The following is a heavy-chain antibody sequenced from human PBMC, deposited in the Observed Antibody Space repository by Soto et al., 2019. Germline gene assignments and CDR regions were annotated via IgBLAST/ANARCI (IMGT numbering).Heavy chain of an antibody. CDR2: INHSGST. D-gene: IGHD3-9*01. CDR1: GGSFSGYY. Sequence: QVQLQQWGAGLLKPSETLSLTCAVYGGSFSGYYWSWIRQPPGKGLEWIGEINHSGSTNYNPSLTTRVTISAATSKGPSSLHLAPCSSATSGVSSSPSIPVFDFVPKTDPWSQGTLVPVSS. CDR3: PSIPVFDFVPKTDP. J-gene: IGHJ5*02. V-gene: IGHV4-34*06.